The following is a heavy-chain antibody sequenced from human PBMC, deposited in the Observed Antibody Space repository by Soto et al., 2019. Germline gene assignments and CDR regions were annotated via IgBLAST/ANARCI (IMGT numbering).Heavy chain of an antibody. CDR2: IIPIFGTA. CDR1: GGTFSSYA. CDR3: ANPGIAAPEDTYYYDKDV. Sequence: SVKVSCKASGGTFSSYAISWVRQAPGQGLEWMGGIIPIFGTAIYALKFQGRVTIPADDSTSTAYMQLSSLRCAAPAVYYSANPGIAAPEDTYYYDKDVGAQGPGDTVS. V-gene: IGHV1-69*13. D-gene: IGHD6-13*01. J-gene: IGHJ6*02.